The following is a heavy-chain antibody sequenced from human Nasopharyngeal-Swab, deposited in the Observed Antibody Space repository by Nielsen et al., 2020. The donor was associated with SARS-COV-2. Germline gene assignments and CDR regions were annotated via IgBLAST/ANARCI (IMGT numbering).Heavy chain of an antibody. V-gene: IGHV4-59*11. Sequence: SKTLSLTCTVSGVSITSQYWSWIRQPPGKGLEWIGYISHNSGTNYNPSLKSRVTMFMATSKNQFSLKLRSVTAADTAVYYCAKEGATGWFDPWGQGTLVTVSS. CDR2: ISHNSGT. CDR1: GVSITSQY. J-gene: IGHJ5*02. CDR3: AKEGATGWFDP.